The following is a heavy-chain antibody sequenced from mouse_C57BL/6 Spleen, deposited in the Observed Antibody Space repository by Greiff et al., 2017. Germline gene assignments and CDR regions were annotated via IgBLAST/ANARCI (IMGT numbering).Heavy chain of an antibody. J-gene: IGHJ2*01. CDR1: GYTFTSYW. Sequence: VQLQQPGTELVKPGASVKLSCKASGYTFTSYWMHWVKQRPGQGLEWIGNINPSNGGTNYNEKFKSKATLTVGKSSSTAYMQLSSLTSEHTAVYYCTRENYGYYFDWWGQGTTLTVSS. CDR3: TRENYGYYFDW. V-gene: IGHV1-53*01. CDR2: INPSNGGT. D-gene: IGHD1-1*01.